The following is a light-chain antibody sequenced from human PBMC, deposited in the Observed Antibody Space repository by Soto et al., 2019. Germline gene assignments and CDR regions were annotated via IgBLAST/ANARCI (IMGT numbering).Light chain of an antibody. J-gene: IGKJ1*01. V-gene: IGKV1-5*01. Sequence: DVQMTQSPSTLSASVGDRVTITCRASQSISDWLAWFQQKPGQAPRLLIYDASSLQSGVPSRFSGSGSGTEFNLTINSLQPDDFASYFCQQYSNYSATFGQGTKVEIK. CDR2: DAS. CDR1: QSISDW. CDR3: QQYSNYSAT.